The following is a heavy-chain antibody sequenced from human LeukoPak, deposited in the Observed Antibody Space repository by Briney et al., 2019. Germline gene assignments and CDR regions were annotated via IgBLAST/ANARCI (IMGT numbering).Heavy chain of an antibody. J-gene: IGHJ5*02. D-gene: IGHD6-25*01. Sequence: GGSLRVSCAASGFTFSSYAMSWVRQAPGKGLEWVSAISGSGGSTYYADSVKGRFTISRDNSKNTLYLQMNSLRAEDTAVYYCAKDPPYRSGYNWFDPWGQGTLVTVSS. CDR3: AKDPPYRSGYNWFDP. V-gene: IGHV3-23*01. CDR2: ISGSGGST. CDR1: GFTFSSYA.